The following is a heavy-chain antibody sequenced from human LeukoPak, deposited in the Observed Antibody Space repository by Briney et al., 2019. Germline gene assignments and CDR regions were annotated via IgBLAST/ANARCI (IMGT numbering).Heavy chain of an antibody. CDR1: GFTFGTSA. D-gene: IGHD6-13*01. Sequence: GGSLRLSCAASGFTFGTSAMSWVRQAPGKGAEWVSTFGRSGSDTYYSDSVKGRFTIFRDNSKNTLYLQMNSLRDEDTAVYYCAKGSLGSWYYFDYWGQGTLVTVSS. CDR2: FGRSGSDT. J-gene: IGHJ4*02. V-gene: IGHV3-23*01. CDR3: AKGSLGSWYYFDY.